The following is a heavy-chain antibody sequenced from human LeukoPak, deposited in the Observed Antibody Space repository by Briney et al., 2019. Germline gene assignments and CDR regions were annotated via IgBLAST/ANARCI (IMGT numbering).Heavy chain of an antibody. J-gene: IGHJ6*02. Sequence: GASVKVSCKASGYTFTGYYMHWVRQAPGQGLEWMGWINPNSGGTNYAQKFQGRVTMTRDTSISTAYMELSRLRSDDTAVYYCARLSLWLETPYYGMDVWGQGTTVTVSS. V-gene: IGHV1-2*02. CDR3: ARLSLWLETPYYGMDV. CDR2: INPNSGGT. CDR1: GYTFTGYY. D-gene: IGHD6-19*01.